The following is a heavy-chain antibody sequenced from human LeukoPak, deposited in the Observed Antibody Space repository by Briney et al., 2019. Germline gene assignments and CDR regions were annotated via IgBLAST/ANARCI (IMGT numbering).Heavy chain of an antibody. J-gene: IGHJ6*03. CDR2: IRSKAYGGTT. V-gene: IGHV3-49*03. Sequence: SLRLSCTASGFTFGDYGMSWFRQAPGKGREWVGFIRSKAYGGTTEYAASVKGRFTISRDDSKSIAYLQMNSLKTEDTAVYYCTYFWSGYYTPYYYYYLDVWGKGTTVTVSS. D-gene: IGHD3-3*01. CDR3: TYFWSGYYTPYYYYYLDV. CDR1: GFTFGDYG.